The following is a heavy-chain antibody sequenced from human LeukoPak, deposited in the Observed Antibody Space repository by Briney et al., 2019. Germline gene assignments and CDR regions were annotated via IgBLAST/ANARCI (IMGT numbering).Heavy chain of an antibody. Sequence: RPSETLSLTCAVYGGSFSGYYWSWIRRPPGKGLEWIGEINHSGSTNYNPSLKSRVTISVDTSKNQFSLKLSSVTAADTAVYYCASKVVPAATVGYFDYWGQGTLVTVSS. CDR2: INHSGST. J-gene: IGHJ4*02. V-gene: IGHV4-34*01. CDR3: ASKVVPAATVGYFDY. CDR1: GGSFSGYY. D-gene: IGHD2-2*01.